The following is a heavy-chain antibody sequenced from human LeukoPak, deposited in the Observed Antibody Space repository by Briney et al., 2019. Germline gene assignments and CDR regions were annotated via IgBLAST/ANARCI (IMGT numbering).Heavy chain of an antibody. J-gene: IGHJ3*02. D-gene: IGHD1-26*01. V-gene: IGHV4-59*08. Sequence: SETLSLTCTVSGGSISSYYWSWIRQPPGKGLEWIGYIYYSGSTNYNPSLKSRVTISVDTSKNQFSLKLSSVTAADTAVYYCATNRVGTYDRPFDIWGQGTMVTVSS. CDR1: GGSISSYY. CDR3: ATNRVGTYDRPFDI. CDR2: IYYSGST.